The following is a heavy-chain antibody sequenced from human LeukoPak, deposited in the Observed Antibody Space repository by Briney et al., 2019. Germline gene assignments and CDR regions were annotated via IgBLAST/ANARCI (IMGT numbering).Heavy chain of an antibody. Sequence: GGSLTLSCVSSGFTFSSYAMSWVRETPARGREWVSSLSGNGDAFYAESVKGRYTLSRDEYKNTVYLQLNTLRVEDTAIYYCAKASWVSTADAVLWGQGTVVTVSS. CDR1: GFTFSSYA. V-gene: IGHV3-23*01. CDR2: LSGNGDA. J-gene: IGHJ4*02. D-gene: IGHD3-16*01. CDR3: AKASWVSTADAVL.